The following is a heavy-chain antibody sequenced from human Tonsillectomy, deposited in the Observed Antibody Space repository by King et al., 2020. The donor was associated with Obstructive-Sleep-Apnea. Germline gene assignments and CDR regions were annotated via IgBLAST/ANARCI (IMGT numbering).Heavy chain of an antibody. CDR2: ISGSGGSK. Sequence: QLVQSGGGLVQPGGSLRLSCAASGFTFSTYAMSWVRQAPGKGLEWVSGISGSGGSKYSADSVKGRFTISRENSKNPVYLQMNSLRAEDTAVYYCAKDGGHDYGDYDGLHYWGQGTLVTVSS. V-gene: IGHV3-23*04. D-gene: IGHD4-17*01. CDR1: GFTFSTYA. J-gene: IGHJ4*02. CDR3: AKDGGHDYGDYDGLHY.